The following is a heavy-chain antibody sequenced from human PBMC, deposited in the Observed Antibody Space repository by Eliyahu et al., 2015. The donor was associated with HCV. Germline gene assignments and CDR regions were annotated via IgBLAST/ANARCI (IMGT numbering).Heavy chain of an antibody. CDR2: ISSSSSYI. D-gene: IGHD6-19*01. V-gene: IGHV3-21*01. CDR3: ASVEWLVPDGFDY. J-gene: IGHJ4*02. CDR1: GFTFSSYS. Sequence: EVQLVESGGGLVKPGGSLRLSCAASGFTFSSYSMNWVRQAPGKGLEWVSSISSSSSYIYYADSVKGRFTISRDNAKNSLYLQMNTLRAEDTAVYYCASVEWLVPDGFDYWGQGTLVTVSS.